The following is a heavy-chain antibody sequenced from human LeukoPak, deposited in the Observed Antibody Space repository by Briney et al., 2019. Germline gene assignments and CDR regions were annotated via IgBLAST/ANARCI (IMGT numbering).Heavy chain of an antibody. CDR3: ARGVYYYDSSGYYYVDAFDI. D-gene: IGHD3-22*01. V-gene: IGHV1-18*01. Sequence: ASVKVSCKASGYTFTSYGISWVRQAPGQGLEWMGWISACNGNTNYAQKLQGRVTMTTDTSTSTAYMELRSLRSDDTAVYYCARGVYYYDSSGYYYVDAFDIWGQGTMVTVSS. CDR2: ISACNGNT. CDR1: GYTFTSYG. J-gene: IGHJ3*02.